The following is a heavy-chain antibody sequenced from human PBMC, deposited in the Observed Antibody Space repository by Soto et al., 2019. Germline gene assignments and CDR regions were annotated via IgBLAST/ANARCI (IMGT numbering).Heavy chain of an antibody. V-gene: IGHV3-30-3*01. CDR3: ARTAGGRVRGALDI. Sequence: QEQLVESGGGVVQPGRSLRLSCVASGFTFRSYGIHWVRQAPGKGLEWVAVMSDDESKKYYADSVKGRFTISRDNSKNTLFLQMDTLISEDTAVYYCARTAGGRVRGALDIWGHGTMVTVSS. J-gene: IGHJ3*02. CDR2: MSDDESKK. CDR1: GFTFRSYG. D-gene: IGHD6-13*01.